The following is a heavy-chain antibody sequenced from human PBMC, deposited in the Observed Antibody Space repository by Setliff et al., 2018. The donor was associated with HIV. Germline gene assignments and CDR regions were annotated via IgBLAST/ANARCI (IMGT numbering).Heavy chain of an antibody. V-gene: IGHV1-18*01. D-gene: IGHD2-2*01. CDR2: INTYSGNT. Sequence: ASVKVSCKASGYTFTSSGINWVRQAPGQGLEWMGWINTYSGNTNYAQRLQGRVTMTTDTSTSTAYMELRSLRSDDTAVYYCAREAIFYDAFDIWGQGTMVTVSS. CDR3: AREAIFYDAFDI. CDR1: GYTFTSSG. J-gene: IGHJ3*02.